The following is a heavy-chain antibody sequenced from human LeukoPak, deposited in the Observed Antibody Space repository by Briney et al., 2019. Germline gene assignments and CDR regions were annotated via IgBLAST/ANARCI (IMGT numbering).Heavy chain of an antibody. D-gene: IGHD3-22*01. CDR2: IKQDGSEK. CDR1: GFTFSDYW. J-gene: IGHJ4*02. CDR3: VNYDSSGYLRENDY. Sequence: GGSLRLSCAVSGFTFSDYWMSWVRQAPGKGLEWVANIKQDGSEKYYVDSVKGRFTISRDSAQNSVDLQMNSLRAEDTAVYYCVNYDSSGYLRENDYWGQGTLVTVSS. V-gene: IGHV3-7*01.